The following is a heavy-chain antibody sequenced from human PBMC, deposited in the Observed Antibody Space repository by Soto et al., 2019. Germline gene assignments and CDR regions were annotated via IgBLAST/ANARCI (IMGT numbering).Heavy chain of an antibody. V-gene: IGHV1-69*01. Sequence: QVQLVQSGAEVKKPGSSVKVSCKASGGTFSSYAISWVRQAPGQGLEWMGGVIPSFGTANYAQKFQGRVTITADESTSPAYMELSSLRYEDTAVYYCARDKATRVGDDDFDIWGQGTMVTVSS. D-gene: IGHD1-26*01. CDR2: VIPSFGTA. CDR1: GGTFSSYA. CDR3: ARDKATRVGDDDFDI. J-gene: IGHJ3*02.